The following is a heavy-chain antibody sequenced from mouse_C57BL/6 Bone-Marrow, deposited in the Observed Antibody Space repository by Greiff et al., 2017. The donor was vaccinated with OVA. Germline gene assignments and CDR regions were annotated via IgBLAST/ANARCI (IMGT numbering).Heavy chain of an antibody. D-gene: IGHD4-1*01. J-gene: IGHJ3*01. CDR2: ISDGGSYT. V-gene: IGHV5-4*01. Sequence: EVKLMESGGGLVKPGGSLKLSCAASGFTFSSYAMSWVRQTPEKRLEWVATISDGGSYTYYPDNVKGRFTISRDNAKNNLYLQMSHLKSEDTAMYYCARDLGRAWFAYWGQGTLVTVSA. CDR1: GFTFSSYA. CDR3: ARDLGRAWFAY.